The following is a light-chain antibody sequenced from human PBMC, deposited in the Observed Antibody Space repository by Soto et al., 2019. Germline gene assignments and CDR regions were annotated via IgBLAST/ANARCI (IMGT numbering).Light chain of an antibody. J-gene: IGKJ1*01. CDR3: QQSYGGPLT. CDR2: VAS. V-gene: IGKV1-39*01. Sequence: DMPRTQSPSSLSASLGERVTITCLARQSISRYLNCYQQKTGQAPNILLYVASSLQSEVPPRFSGSGSGTDYTLIIITLQPEDFATYYCQQSYGGPLTFGPGTKVEIK. CDR1: QSISRY.